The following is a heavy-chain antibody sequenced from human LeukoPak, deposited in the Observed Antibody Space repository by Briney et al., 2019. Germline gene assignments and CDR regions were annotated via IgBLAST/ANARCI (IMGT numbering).Heavy chain of an antibody. J-gene: IGHJ3*02. CDR1: SYSFINFG. V-gene: IGHV1-18*04. Sequence: ASVKVSCKTSSYSFINFGITWVRQAPGQGLEWMGWISPYNGDTKYAQNVQGRVTMTTDTSTSTAYMELRRLTSDDTAVYYCARDGKYDSSGYSLALDTWGQGTMVTISS. CDR3: ARDGKYDSSGYSLALDT. CDR2: ISPYNGDT. D-gene: IGHD3-22*01.